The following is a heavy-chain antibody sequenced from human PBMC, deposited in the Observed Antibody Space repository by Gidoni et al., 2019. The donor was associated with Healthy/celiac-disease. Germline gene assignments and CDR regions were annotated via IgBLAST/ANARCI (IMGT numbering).Heavy chain of an antibody. J-gene: IGHJ6*02. CDR3: ATRYGGNSEGRYYYGMDV. V-gene: IGHV1-46*01. Sequence: QVQLVQSGAEVKKPGASVTVSCKASGYTFTSYYMHWVRQAPGQGLEWMGIINPSGGSTSYAQKFQGRVTMTRDTSTSTVYMELSSLRSEDTAVYYCATRYGGNSEGRYYYGMDVWGQGTTVTVSS. CDR1: GYTFTSYY. D-gene: IGHD2-21*02. CDR2: INPSGGST.